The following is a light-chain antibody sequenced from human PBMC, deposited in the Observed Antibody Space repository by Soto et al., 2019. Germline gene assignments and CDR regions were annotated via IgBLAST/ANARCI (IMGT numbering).Light chain of an antibody. CDR2: DAS. J-gene: IGKJ1*01. V-gene: IGKV3-11*01. CDR1: QSVSSY. CDR3: QQYGSSSWT. Sequence: EIVLTQSPATLSLSPGERATLSCRASQSVSSYLAWYQQKPGQAPRLLIYDASNRATGIPARFSGSGSGTDFTLTIRRLETEDSAVYYCQQYGSSSWTFGQATKVDIK.